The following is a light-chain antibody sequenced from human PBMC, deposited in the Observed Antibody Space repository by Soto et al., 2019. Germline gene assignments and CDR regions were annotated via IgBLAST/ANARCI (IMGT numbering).Light chain of an antibody. V-gene: IGKV3-11*01. CDR3: QQRPNWPRGT. J-gene: IGKJ2*01. Sequence: EVVLTQFPVNLSLSRGEGATLSCRASQSVSTFLAWYQQKPGQAPRLLIYDASKRAAGIPARFSGSGSGTDFTLTIGSLLPEDSAVYYCQQRPNWPRGTFGQGTKLEIK. CDR2: DAS. CDR1: QSVSTF.